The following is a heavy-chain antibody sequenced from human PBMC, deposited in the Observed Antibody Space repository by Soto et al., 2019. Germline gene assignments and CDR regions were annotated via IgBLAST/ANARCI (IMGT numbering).Heavy chain of an antibody. V-gene: IGHV1-69*12. J-gene: IGHJ5*02. CDR3: ARDRGPSSGYYPYWFDP. CDR2: ISPIFGTA. Sequence: QVQLVQSGAEVKKPGSSVKVSCKASGGTFSSYAINWVRQAPGQGLEWMGGISPIFGTANYAQKFQGRVTITADESTSTAYMELSRLRSEDTAVYYCARDRGPSSGYYPYWFDPWGQGTLVTVSS. CDR1: GGTFSSYA. D-gene: IGHD3-22*01.